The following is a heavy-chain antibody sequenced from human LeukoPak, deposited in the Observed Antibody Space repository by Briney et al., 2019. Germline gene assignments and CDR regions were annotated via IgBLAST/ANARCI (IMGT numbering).Heavy chain of an antibody. CDR1: GGSISSYY. Sequence: SETLSLTCTVSGGSISSYYWSWIRQPAGKGLEWIGRIYTSGSTNYNPSLKSRVTMSVDTSKNQFSLKLSSVTAADTAVYYCARDYWLGVRGDIDNWFDPWGQGTLVTVSS. D-gene: IGHD3-10*01. J-gene: IGHJ5*02. V-gene: IGHV4-4*07. CDR3: ARDYWLGVRGDIDNWFDP. CDR2: IYTSGST.